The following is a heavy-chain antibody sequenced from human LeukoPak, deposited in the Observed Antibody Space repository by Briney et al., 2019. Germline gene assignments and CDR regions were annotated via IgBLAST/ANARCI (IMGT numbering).Heavy chain of an antibody. CDR1: GGTFSSYA. V-gene: IGHV1-69*05. CDR2: IIPIFGTA. Sequence: SVKVSCKASGGTFSSYAISWVRQAPGQGLEWMGGIIPIFGTANYAQKFQGRVTITTDESTSTAYMELSSLRSEDTAVYYCARGGRPNSSCYFDYWGQGTLVTVSS. J-gene: IGHJ4*02. CDR3: ARGGRPNSSCYFDY. D-gene: IGHD6-6*01.